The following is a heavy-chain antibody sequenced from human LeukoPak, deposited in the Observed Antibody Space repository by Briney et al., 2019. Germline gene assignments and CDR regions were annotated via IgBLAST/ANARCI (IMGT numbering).Heavy chain of an antibody. J-gene: IGHJ3*02. Sequence: PSQTLSLTRAVPRDSPSSGGYSGSWTRQPPGKGMEWLGYIYHSGSTYYNPSLKSRVTISVDMSKNQFSLKLSSVTAADAAVYYCARASGIFNAFDIWGQGTMVTVSS. CDR3: ARASGIFNAFDI. V-gene: IGHV4-30-2*01. CDR2: IYHSGST. D-gene: IGHD2-15*01. CDR1: RDSPSSGGYS.